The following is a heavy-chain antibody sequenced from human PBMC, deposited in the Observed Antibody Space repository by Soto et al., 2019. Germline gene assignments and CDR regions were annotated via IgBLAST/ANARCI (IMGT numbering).Heavy chain of an antibody. CDR1: GFTLSSYA. D-gene: IGHD4-17*01. CDR2: IAGSGAST. V-gene: IGHV3-23*01. CDR3: AQSLVTTLTSNWHCDP. Sequence: GGSLRLSCAASGFTLSSYAMTWVRQAPGMGLEWVSGIAGSGASTFYADSVKGRFSISRDKNTLFLQMNSLRAVATAVYYCAQSLVTTLTSNWHCDPWGRGTLVTVSS. J-gene: IGHJ2*01.